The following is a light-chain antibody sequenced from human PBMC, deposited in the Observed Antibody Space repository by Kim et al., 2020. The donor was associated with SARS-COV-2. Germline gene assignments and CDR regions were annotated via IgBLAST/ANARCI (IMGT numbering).Light chain of an antibody. V-gene: IGLV1-44*01. CDR2: SNN. CDR1: SSNIGSNI. J-gene: IGLJ3*02. CDR3: AAWDDSLNGWV. Sequence: PPPSSSFPPFPLVPISCSGSSSNIGSNIVNWYQQLPGTAPKLLIYSNNQRPSGVPDRFSGSKSGTSASLAISGLQSEDEADYYCAAWDDSLNGWVFGGGTQLTVL.